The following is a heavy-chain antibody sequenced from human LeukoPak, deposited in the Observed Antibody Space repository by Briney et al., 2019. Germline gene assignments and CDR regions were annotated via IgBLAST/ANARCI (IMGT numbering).Heavy chain of an antibody. J-gene: IGHJ6*02. D-gene: IGHD5-24*01. V-gene: IGHV4-59*01. Sequence: PSETLSLTCTVSGGSISSYYWSWIRQPPGKGLEWIGYIYYSGSTNYNPSLKSRVTISVDTSKNQFSLKLSSVTAADTAVFYCARVREAIRDGYNSRYYYYGMDVWGQGTTVTVSS. CDR2: IYYSGST. CDR1: GGSISSYY. CDR3: ARVREAIRDGYNSRYYYYGMDV.